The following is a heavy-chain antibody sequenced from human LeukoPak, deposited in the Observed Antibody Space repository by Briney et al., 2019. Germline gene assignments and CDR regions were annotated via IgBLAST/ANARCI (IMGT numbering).Heavy chain of an antibody. J-gene: IGHJ4*02. CDR3: AKDGGGGYCSSTSCYYTSFGY. CDR1: GFTFSSYG. D-gene: IGHD2-2*01. Sequence: GGSLRLSCAASGFTFSSYGMHWVRQAPGKGLEWVAVISYDGSNKYYADSVKGRFTISRDNSKNTLYLQMNSLRAEATAVYYCAKDGGGGYCSSTSCYYTSFGYWGQGTLVTVSS. V-gene: IGHV3-30*18. CDR2: ISYDGSNK.